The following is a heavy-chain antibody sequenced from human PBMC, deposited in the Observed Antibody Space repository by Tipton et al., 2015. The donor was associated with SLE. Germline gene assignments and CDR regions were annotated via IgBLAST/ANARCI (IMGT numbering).Heavy chain of an antibody. CDR2: IYTSGST. V-gene: IGHV4-4*07. D-gene: IGHD4-11*01. CDR1: GGSIGSYY. J-gene: IGHJ6*02. Sequence: LRLSCTVSGGSIGSYYWNWIRQPAGKGLEWIGRIYTSGSTNYNPSLKSRVTMSVDTSKNQFSLKLNSVTAADTAFYYCARIGYSKDDVWGQGTTVTVSS. CDR3: ARIGYSKDDV.